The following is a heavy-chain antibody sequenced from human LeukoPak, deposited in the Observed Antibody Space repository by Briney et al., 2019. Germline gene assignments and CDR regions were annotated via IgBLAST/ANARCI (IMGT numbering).Heavy chain of an antibody. CDR3: ARHVKTVRGVIIKRYYFDY. CDR2: IIPILGIA. D-gene: IGHD3-10*01. J-gene: IGHJ4*02. CDR1: GGTFSSYA. V-gene: IGHV1-69*04. Sequence: ASVKVSCTASGGTFSSYAISWVRQAPGQGLEWMGRIIPILGIANYAQKFQGRVTITADKSTSTAYMELSSLRSEDTAVYYCARHVKTVRGVIIKRYYFDYWGQGTLVTVSS.